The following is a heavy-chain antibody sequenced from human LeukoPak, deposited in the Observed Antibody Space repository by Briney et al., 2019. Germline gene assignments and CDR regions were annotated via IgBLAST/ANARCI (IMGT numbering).Heavy chain of an antibody. CDR1: GFTFTSSA. Sequence: ASVKVSCKASGFTFTSSAVQWVRQARGQRLEWIGWIVVGSGHINYAQKFQERVTITRDMSTSTAYMEVSSLRSEDTAVYYCARDSHSRSITMILAFYYFDYWGQGTLVTVSS. CDR3: ARDSHSRSITMILAFYYFDY. CDR2: IVVGSGHI. D-gene: IGHD3-22*01. J-gene: IGHJ4*02. V-gene: IGHV1-58*01.